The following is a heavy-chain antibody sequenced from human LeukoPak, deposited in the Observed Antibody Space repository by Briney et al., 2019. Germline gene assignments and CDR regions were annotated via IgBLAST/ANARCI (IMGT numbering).Heavy chain of an antibody. Sequence: PGGSLRLSCAAAGFTFSTYAMSWVRLPPGKGLEWVSAISGSGGGTYYADSVKGRFTISRDDSKNTLYLQMNSLRAEDTALYYCAKEGLGPILTGYFDYWGQGTLVTVSS. D-gene: IGHD3-10*01. V-gene: IGHV3-23*01. CDR2: ISGSGGGT. J-gene: IGHJ4*02. CDR3: AKEGLGPILTGYFDY. CDR1: GFTFSTYA.